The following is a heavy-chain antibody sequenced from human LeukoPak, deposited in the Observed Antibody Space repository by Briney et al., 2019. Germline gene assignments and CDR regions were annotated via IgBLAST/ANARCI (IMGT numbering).Heavy chain of an antibody. V-gene: IGHV4-59*01. CDR1: GGSISSYY. CDR2: VYYSGST. D-gene: IGHD5-24*01. CDR3: TRERRDGYKVYFDY. J-gene: IGHJ4*02. Sequence: PSETLSLTCTVSGGSISSYYWSWIRQPPGKGLEWIGYVYYSGSTNYNPSLKSRVTISVDTSKNQFSLRLSSVTAADTAVYYCTRERRDGYKVYFDYWGQGTLVTVSS.